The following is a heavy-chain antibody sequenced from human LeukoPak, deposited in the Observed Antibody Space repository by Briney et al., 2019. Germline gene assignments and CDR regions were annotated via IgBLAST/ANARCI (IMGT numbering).Heavy chain of an antibody. CDR3: AKSRGSGSNMARGVNFDY. D-gene: IGHD3-10*01. J-gene: IGHJ4*02. V-gene: IGHV3-30*02. CDR1: GFTFSSYG. CDR2: IRYDGSNK. Sequence: GGSLRLSCAASGFTFSSYGMHWVRQAPGKGLEWVAFIRYDGSNKYYADSVKGRFTISRDNSKNTLFLQMNSLRAEDTAVYYCAKSRGSGSNMARGVNFDYWGQGTLVTVSS.